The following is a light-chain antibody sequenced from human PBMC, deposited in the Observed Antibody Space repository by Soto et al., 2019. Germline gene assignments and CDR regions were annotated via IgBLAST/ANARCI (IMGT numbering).Light chain of an antibody. V-gene: IGLV2-14*01. CDR3: SSYTSSSSLGV. CDR2: DVS. J-gene: IGLJ2*01. Sequence: QSALTQPASVSGSPGQSITISGTGTSSYVGGYNYVSWYQQHPGKAPKLIIYDVSDRPSGVSNRFSGSKSGNTASLTISGLQAEDEADYYCSSYTSSSSLGVFGGGTKLTV. CDR1: SSYVGGYNY.